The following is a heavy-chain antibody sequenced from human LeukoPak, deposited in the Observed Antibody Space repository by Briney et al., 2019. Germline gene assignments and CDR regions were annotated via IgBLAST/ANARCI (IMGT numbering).Heavy chain of an antibody. CDR1: GFTFSSYE. D-gene: IGHD3-10*02. Sequence: GGSLRLSCAASGFTFSSYEMNWVRQSPGKGLEWVSYISIIGITIYYADAVNGRVTISRDNAKNSLYLQMNSLRAEDTAVYYCAELGITMIGGVWGKGTTVTISS. CDR3: AELGITMIGGV. V-gene: IGHV3-48*03. CDR2: ISIIGITI. J-gene: IGHJ6*04.